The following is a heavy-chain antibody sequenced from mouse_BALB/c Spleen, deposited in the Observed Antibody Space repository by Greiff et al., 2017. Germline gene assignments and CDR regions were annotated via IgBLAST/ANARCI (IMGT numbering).Heavy chain of an antibody. Sequence: VKLEESGPGLVAPSQSLSITCTVSGFSLTSYGVHWVRQPPGKGLEWLGVIWAGGSTNYNSALMSRLSISKDNSKSQVFLKMNSLQTDDTAMYYCARDRAYYGSSYGFAYWGQGTLVTVSA. CDR2: IWAGGST. CDR3: ARDRAYYGSSYGFAY. D-gene: IGHD1-1*01. CDR1: GFSLTSYG. J-gene: IGHJ3*01. V-gene: IGHV2-9*02.